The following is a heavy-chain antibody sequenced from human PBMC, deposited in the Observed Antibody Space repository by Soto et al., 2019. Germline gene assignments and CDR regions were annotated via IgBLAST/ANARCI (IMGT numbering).Heavy chain of an antibody. Sequence: GGSLRLSCEGSGFTFSDYYISWIRQAPGKGLEWISYSSNSGTFSRYADSVKDCFSISRDNNKNLLYLQMNSLRAEDTVFYYCARLGDNYNRLDYWGQGTPVTVSS. V-gene: IGHV3-11*06. CDR3: ARLGDNYNRLDY. CDR2: SSNSGTFS. CDR1: GFTFSDYY. J-gene: IGHJ4*02. D-gene: IGHD1-1*01.